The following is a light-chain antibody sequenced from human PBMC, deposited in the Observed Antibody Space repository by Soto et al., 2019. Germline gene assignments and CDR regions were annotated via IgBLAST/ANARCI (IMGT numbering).Light chain of an antibody. CDR2: AAS. V-gene: IGKV1-39*01. Sequence: DIQMTQSPSSLSASVGDRVTITCRASQSISSYLNWYQQKPGKAPNLLIYAASSLQSGVPSRFSGSGSGTDFTLTISSLQSEDFAVYYCQQYSNWPFTFGPGTRVDL. CDR3: QQYSNWPFT. J-gene: IGKJ3*01. CDR1: QSISSY.